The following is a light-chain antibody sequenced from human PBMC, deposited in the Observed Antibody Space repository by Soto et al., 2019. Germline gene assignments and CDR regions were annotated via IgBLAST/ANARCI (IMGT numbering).Light chain of an antibody. Sequence: SYELTQPPSVSVAPGKTARITCGGNNIGSKSVHWYQQKPGQAPVLVIYSDSDRPSGIPERFSGSNSGNTATLTISRVEAGDEADYYCQVLYSSSGGDVVFGGGTKLTVL. CDR2: SDS. J-gene: IGLJ2*01. V-gene: IGLV3-21*04. CDR1: NIGSKS. CDR3: QVLYSSSGGDVV.